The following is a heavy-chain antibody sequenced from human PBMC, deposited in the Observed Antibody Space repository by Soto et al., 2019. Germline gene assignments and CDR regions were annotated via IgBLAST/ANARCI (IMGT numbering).Heavy chain of an antibody. CDR2: IYYNGNT. V-gene: IGHV4-39*01. CDR3: ARQLGSFSYPYFFDY. D-gene: IGHD3-16*02. Sequence: SETLSLTCSVSGGSISSSSYYWAWIRQPPGKGLEWIGNIYYNGNTYYNASLTSRVTISVDTSKKQFSLRLNSVTAADTAVYYCARQLGSFSYPYFFDYWVQGTLVTVSS. J-gene: IGHJ4*02. CDR1: GGSISSSSYY.